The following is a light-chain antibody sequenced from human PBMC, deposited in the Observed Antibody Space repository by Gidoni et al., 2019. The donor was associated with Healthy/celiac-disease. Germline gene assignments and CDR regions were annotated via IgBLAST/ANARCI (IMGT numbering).Light chain of an antibody. Sequence: IVMTQSPLSLPVTPGRPTSNSCRSSQSLLHSNGYNSLDWYLQKPGQSPQLLIYWGSNRASGVPDRFSGSGSGTDFTLKISRVEAEDVGVYYCMQARQTLWTFGQGTKVEIK. CDR1: QSLLHSNGYNS. CDR2: WGS. V-gene: IGKV2-28*01. CDR3: MQARQTLWT. J-gene: IGKJ1*01.